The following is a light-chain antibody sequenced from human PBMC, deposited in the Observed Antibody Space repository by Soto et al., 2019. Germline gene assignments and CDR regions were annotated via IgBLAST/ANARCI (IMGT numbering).Light chain of an antibody. Sequence: QSALTQPGSVSGSPGQSVTISCSGTSSDVGGYKYVSWYQQHPGRAPKLMIYDVTKRPSGVPDRFSGSKSGNTASLTISGLQAEDEADYYCCSYAGRYTFVFGTGTKLTVL. CDR2: DVT. CDR3: CSYAGRYTFV. V-gene: IGLV2-11*01. J-gene: IGLJ1*01. CDR1: SSDVGGYKY.